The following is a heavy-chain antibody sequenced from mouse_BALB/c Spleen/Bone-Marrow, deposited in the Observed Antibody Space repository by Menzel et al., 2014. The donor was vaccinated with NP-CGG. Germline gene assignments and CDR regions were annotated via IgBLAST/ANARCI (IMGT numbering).Heavy chain of an antibody. CDR2: ISYSGST. CDR3: AREKVPYYYAMDY. V-gene: IGHV3-8*02. Sequence: EVKLVESGPSLVKPSQTLSLTCSVTGDSITSGYWNWVRKFPGNKLEYMGYISYSGSTYYNPSLKSRISITRDTSKNXYYLQLNSVTTEDTATYYCAREKVPYYYAMDYWGQGTSVTVSS. D-gene: IGHD5-1*01. J-gene: IGHJ4*01. CDR1: GDSITSGY.